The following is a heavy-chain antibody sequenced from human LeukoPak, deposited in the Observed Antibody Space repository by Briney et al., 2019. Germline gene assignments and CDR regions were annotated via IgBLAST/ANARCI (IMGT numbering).Heavy chain of an antibody. J-gene: IGHJ4*02. D-gene: IGHD3-10*01. Sequence: PGGSLRLSCAASGFTFSSYGMHWVRQAPGKGLEWVAFIRYDGSNKYYADSVKGRFTISRDNSKNTLYLQMNSLRAEDTAVYYCAKSGLLWFGEFTNFDYWGQGTLVTVSS. CDR1: GFTFSSYG. CDR3: AKSGLLWFGEFTNFDY. V-gene: IGHV3-30*02. CDR2: IRYDGSNK.